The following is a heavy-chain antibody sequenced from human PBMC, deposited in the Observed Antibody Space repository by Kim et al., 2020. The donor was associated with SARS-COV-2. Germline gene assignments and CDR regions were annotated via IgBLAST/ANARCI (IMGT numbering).Heavy chain of an antibody. Sequence: SETLSLTCAVYGGSFSGYYWSWIRQPPGKGLEWIWEINHSGSTNYNPSLKSRVTISVATSKNQFSLKLSSVTAADTAVYYCASRPVAGTRAGFDYWGQGTLVTVSS. CDR3: ASRPVAGTRAGFDY. CDR1: GGSFSGYY. D-gene: IGHD6-19*01. V-gene: IGHV4-34*01. J-gene: IGHJ4*02. CDR2: INHSGST.